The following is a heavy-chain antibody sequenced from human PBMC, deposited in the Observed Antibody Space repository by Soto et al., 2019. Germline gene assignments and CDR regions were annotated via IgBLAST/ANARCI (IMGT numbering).Heavy chain of an antibody. CDR1: GYTFTSYY. Sequence: ASVKVSCKASGYTFTSYYMHWVRQAPGQGLEWMGIINPSGGSTSYAQKFQGRVTMTRDTSTSTVYMELSSLRSEDTAVYYCARGDFFGSEDYYCYMVVWGKGTSVTVSS. D-gene: IGHD3-10*01. V-gene: IGHV1-46*03. CDR2: INPSGGST. CDR3: ARGDFFGSEDYYCYMVV. J-gene: IGHJ6*03.